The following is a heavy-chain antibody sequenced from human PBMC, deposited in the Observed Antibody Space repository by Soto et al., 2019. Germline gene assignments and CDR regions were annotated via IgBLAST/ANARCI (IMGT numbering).Heavy chain of an antibody. CDR1: GGSISSGDYY. Sequence: PSETLSLTCTVSGGSISSGDYYWSWIRQPPGKGLEWIGYIYYSGSTYYNPSLKSRVTISVDTSKNQFSLKLSSVTAADTAVYYCARDRVDILTGYFGGEGVVAFDIWGQGTMVTVSS. CDR3: ARDRVDILTGYFGGEGVVAFDI. CDR2: IYYSGST. V-gene: IGHV4-30-4*01. J-gene: IGHJ3*02. D-gene: IGHD3-9*01.